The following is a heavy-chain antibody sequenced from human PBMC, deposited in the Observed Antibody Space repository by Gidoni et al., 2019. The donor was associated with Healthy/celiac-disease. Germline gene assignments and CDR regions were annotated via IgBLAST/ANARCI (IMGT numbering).Heavy chain of an antibody. Sequence: EVQLVESGGGLVQPGGSLKLSCAASGFTFSGSPLPWVRQASGKGLERVGRMRSKANSYATAYAASVKGRFTIARDDSKNTAYLQMNSLKTEDTAVYYCTQSLWYSKATDAFDIWGQGTMVTVSS. CDR2: MRSKANSYAT. J-gene: IGHJ3*02. V-gene: IGHV3-73*02. CDR3: TQSLWYSKATDAFDI. CDR1: GFTFSGSP. D-gene: IGHD1-1*01.